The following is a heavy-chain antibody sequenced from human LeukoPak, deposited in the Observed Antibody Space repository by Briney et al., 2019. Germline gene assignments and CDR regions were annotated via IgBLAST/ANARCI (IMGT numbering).Heavy chain of an antibody. CDR2: LSSSGNA. D-gene: IGHD1-26*01. CDR3: ASGRGSYSPDY. Sequence: GGSLRLSCAASGFTVSSNYMNWVRQAPGKGLEWVSYLSSSGNAYYADSVKGRFTISRDNSKNSLYLQMTSLRADDTAVYYCASGRGSYSPDYWGQGTLVTVSS. J-gene: IGHJ4*02. CDR1: GFTVSSNY. V-gene: IGHV3-69-1*02.